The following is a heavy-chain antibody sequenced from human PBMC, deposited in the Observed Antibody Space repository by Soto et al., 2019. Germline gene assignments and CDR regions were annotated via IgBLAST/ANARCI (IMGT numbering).Heavy chain of an antibody. CDR3: SIALGYCSSTSCAEAAYSYYSMNV. Sequence: SVKVSCKASGGTFSSYAISWVRQPPGQGLERMGGIIPILGTANYAQKFPGRVTITADESVSTGYMELCSLRSEDTAVYQCSIALGYCSSTSCAEAAYSYYSMNVWGRRRTGTV. V-gene: IGHV1-69*13. J-gene: IGHJ6*01. CDR1: GGTFSSYA. D-gene: IGHD2-2*01. CDR2: IIPILGTA.